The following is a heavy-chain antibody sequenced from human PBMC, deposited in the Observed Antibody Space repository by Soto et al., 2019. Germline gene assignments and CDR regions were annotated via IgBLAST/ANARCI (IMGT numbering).Heavy chain of an antibody. V-gene: IGHV3-64D*08. J-gene: IGHJ4*02. CDR1: GFTFSSYA. Sequence: HPGGSLRLSCSASGFTFSSYAMHWVRQAPGKGLEYVSAISSNGGSTYYADSVKGRFTISRDNSKNTLYLQMSSLRAEDTAVYYCVNGAYDILTGYYPPDYWGQGTLVTVSS. CDR2: ISSNGGST. D-gene: IGHD3-9*01. CDR3: VNGAYDILTGYYPPDY.